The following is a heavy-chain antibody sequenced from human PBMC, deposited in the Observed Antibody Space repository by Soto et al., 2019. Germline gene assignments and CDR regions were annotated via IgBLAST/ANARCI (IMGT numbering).Heavy chain of an antibody. CDR2: ISSSSSYT. CDR3: ARDKGDSGSYQGIYYYYYGMDV. J-gene: IGHJ6*02. CDR1: GFTFSDYY. D-gene: IGHD1-26*01. Sequence: SLRLSCAASGFTFSDYYMSLIRQAPGKGLEWVSYISSSSSYTNYADSVKGRFTISRDNAKNSLYLQMNSLRAEDTAVYYCARDKGDSGSYQGIYYYYYGMDVWGQGTTVTVSS. V-gene: IGHV3-11*05.